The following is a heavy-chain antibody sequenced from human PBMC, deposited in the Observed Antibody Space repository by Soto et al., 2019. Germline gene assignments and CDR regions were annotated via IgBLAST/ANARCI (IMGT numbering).Heavy chain of an antibody. CDR3: ARGEDYGDYFFPYGMDV. CDR2: ISAYNGNT. V-gene: IGHV1-18*01. J-gene: IGHJ6*02. CDR1: GYTFTSYG. Sequence: QVQLVQSGAEVKKPGASVKVSCKASGYTFTSYGISWVRQAPGQGLEWMGWISAYNGNTNYAQKLQGRVTMTTDTSTSTAYMELRSLRADDTAVYYCARGEDYGDYFFPYGMDVWGQGTTVTVSS. D-gene: IGHD4-17*01.